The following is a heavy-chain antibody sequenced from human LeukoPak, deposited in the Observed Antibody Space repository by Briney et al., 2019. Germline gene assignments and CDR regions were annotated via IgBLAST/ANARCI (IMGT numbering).Heavy chain of an antibody. CDR2: ISNSGTTI. J-gene: IGHJ5*02. CDR1: GFTFSDYY. CDR3: ARDPSGEPYHYDSSGYQS. V-gene: IGHV3-11*01. Sequence: GGSLRLSCAASGFTFSDYYMSWIRQAPGKGLEWVSYISNSGTTIYYADSVQGRFSISRDNAKNLLYLQMNSLRAEDTALYYCARDPSGEPYHYDSSGYQSWGQGTLVTVSS. D-gene: IGHD3-22*01.